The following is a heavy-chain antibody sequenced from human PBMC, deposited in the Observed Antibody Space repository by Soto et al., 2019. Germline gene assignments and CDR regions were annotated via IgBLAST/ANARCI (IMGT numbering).Heavy chain of an antibody. J-gene: IGHJ6*02. CDR2: IYYSGNT. V-gene: IGHV4-39*01. D-gene: IGHD4-17*01. CDR3: ATLMTTGYGMDV. CDR1: GGSIRATSYY. Sequence: QLQLQESGPGLVKPSETLSLTCTVSGGSIRATSYYWGWIRQPPGKGLEWIGRIYYSGNTYYNPSLKSRVTISVDTSKNQFSLKVTSVTAADTAVYYCATLMTTGYGMDVWGQGTTVTVSS.